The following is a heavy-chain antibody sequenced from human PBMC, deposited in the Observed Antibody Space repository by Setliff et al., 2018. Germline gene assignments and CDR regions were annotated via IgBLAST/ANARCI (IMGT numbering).Heavy chain of an antibody. CDR3: ARDNYGGDY. J-gene: IGHJ4*02. CDR1: GFTFSSYW. CDR2: INSDGSTT. D-gene: IGHD4-17*01. V-gene: IGHV3-74*01. Sequence: PGESLKISCAASGFTFSSYWMHWVRQAPGKGLVWVSRINSDGSTTKYADSVKGRFTISRDNAKNTLYLQMNSLRAEDTAVYYCARDNYGGDYWGQGTLVTVS.